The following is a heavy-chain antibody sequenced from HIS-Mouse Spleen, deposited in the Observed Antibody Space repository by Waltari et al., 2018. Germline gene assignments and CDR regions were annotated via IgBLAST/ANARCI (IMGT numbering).Heavy chain of an antibody. Sequence: EVQLVESGGGLVQPGRSLSLSCAASGFTFCDYAMPWVRQAPGKGLEWVSGISWNSGSIGYADSVKGRFTISRDNAKNSLYLQMNSLRAEDTALYYCAKDGRSLNYWGQGTLVTVSS. CDR3: AKDGRSLNY. CDR1: GFTFCDYA. V-gene: IGHV3-9*01. J-gene: IGHJ4*02. CDR2: ISWNSGSI.